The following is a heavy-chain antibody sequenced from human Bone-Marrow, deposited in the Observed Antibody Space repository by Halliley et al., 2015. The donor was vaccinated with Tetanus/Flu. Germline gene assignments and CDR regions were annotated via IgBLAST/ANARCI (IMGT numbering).Heavy chain of an antibody. Sequence: WIGCVYPDGSTNYNPSPKSRGSMSVDTSKKHFSRTLRSVTAADTAVYFCARDRGRVAVAGFDYWGQGMLVTVSS. CDR2: VYPDGST. CDR3: ARDRGRVAVAGFDY. J-gene: IGHJ4*02. V-gene: IGHV4-4*07. D-gene: IGHD6-19*01.